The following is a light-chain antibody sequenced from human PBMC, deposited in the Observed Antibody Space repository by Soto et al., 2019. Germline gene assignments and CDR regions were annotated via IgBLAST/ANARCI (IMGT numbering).Light chain of an antibody. CDR1: SSDVGGYNY. CDR3: SSYTSSSTYV. Sequence: QSALTQPAPVSGSPGQSLPISCTGTSSDVGGYNYVSWYQQHPGKAPKLMIYEVSNRPSGLSNRFSGSKSGNTASLTISGLQAEDEADYYCSSYTSSSTYVFGTGTKV. V-gene: IGLV2-14*01. J-gene: IGLJ1*01. CDR2: EVS.